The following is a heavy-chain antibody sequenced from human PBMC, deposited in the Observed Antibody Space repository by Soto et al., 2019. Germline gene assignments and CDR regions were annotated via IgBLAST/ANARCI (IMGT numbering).Heavy chain of an antibody. CDR3: TTTTVTSDFHF. V-gene: IGHV3-21*01. CDR1: GFTFSTYS. D-gene: IGHD4-17*01. CDR2: ISSGSRDI. J-gene: IGHJ4*02. Sequence: EVQLVESGGGLVKPGGSLRLSCAASGFTFSTYSMNWVRQAPGKGLEWVSSISSGSRDIYYADSVKGRFAISRDNAKNSLYRQMNSLRVEDTAVYYCTTTTVTSDFHFWGLGALVTVSS.